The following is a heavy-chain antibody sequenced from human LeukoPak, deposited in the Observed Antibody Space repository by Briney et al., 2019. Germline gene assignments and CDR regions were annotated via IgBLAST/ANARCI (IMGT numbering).Heavy chain of an antibody. CDR1: GGSISSGSYY. V-gene: IGHV4-61*01. J-gene: IGHJ4*02. CDR3: ARARDGYNYPFDY. CDR2: IYYSGST. D-gene: IGHD5-24*01. Sequence: SETLSLTCTVSGGSISSGSYYWSWIRQPPGKGLEWIGYIYYSGSTNYNPSLKSRVTISVDTSKNQFSLKLSSVTAADTAVYYCARARDGYNYPFDYWGQGTLVTVSP.